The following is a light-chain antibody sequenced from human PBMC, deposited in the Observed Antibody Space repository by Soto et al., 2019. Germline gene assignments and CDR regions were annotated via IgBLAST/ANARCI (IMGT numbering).Light chain of an antibody. CDR1: EDISTW. Sequence: DIQMTQSPSSVSASVGDRVTITCRSSEDISTWLAWYQQKPGKAPKLXXYAASSLQSGVPSRFSGGGSGTDYTLTLSSLQPEDFATYDGQHADSFPIITFGQGTRLEIK. V-gene: IGKV1-12*01. CDR3: QHADSFPIIT. J-gene: IGKJ5*01. CDR2: AAS.